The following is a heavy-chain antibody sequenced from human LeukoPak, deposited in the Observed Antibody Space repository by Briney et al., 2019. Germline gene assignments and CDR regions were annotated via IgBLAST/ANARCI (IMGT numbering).Heavy chain of an antibody. CDR3: ARDQGGYDGGLLYYFDY. D-gene: IGHD5-12*01. V-gene: IGHV3-33*01. J-gene: IGHJ4*02. CDR1: GFTFSSYG. Sequence: SGRSLRLSCAAFGFTFSSYGMHWVRQAPGKGLEWVAVIWYDGSNKYYADSVKGRFTISRDNSKNTLYLQMNSLRAEDTAVYYCARDQGGYDGGLLYYFDYWGQGTLVTVSS. CDR2: IWYDGSNK.